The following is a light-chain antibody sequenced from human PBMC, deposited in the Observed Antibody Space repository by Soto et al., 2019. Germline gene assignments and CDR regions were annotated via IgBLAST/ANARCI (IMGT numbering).Light chain of an antibody. Sequence: EIVMTQSPAILSVSPGDRATLSCRASQSISRNLGWYQQRPGKPPRLLIYGESTRATGVPARFSGSGSGTDFTLTISGLESEDFAVYYCYHYYKCPWTGGRGSKVEIK. J-gene: IGKJ1*01. CDR1: QSISRN. CDR3: YHYYKCPWT. V-gene: IGKV3-15*01. CDR2: GES.